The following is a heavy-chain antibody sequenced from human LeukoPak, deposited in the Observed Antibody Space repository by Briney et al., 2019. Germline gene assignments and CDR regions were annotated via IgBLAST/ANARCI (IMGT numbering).Heavy chain of an antibody. J-gene: IGHJ4*02. V-gene: IGHV3-21*01. Sequence: PGGSLRLSCAASGFTFSSYSMNWVRQAPSKGLEWVSSISSSSTYIYYADSLKDRFTISRDNAKNSLYLQMNSLRAEDTAVYYLXXXXPSRIAAAFDYFDYWGQGTLVTVSS. CDR3: XXXXPSRIAAAFDYFDY. CDR2: ISSSSTYI. D-gene: IGHD6-13*01. CDR1: GFTFSSYS.